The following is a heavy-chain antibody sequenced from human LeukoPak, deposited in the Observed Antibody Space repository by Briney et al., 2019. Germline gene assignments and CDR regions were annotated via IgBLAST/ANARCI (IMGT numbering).Heavy chain of an antibody. D-gene: IGHD1-1*01. CDR2: IGPDGSVS. CDR1: GFTLSPFW. J-gene: IGHJ4*02. Sequence: GGSLRPSCAASGFTLSPFWMHWVRQSPGKGPVWVSRIGPDGSVSNYADSVKGRFTISRDNARNTLYLQISSLSVEDTAVYFCARDMWGTFDYWGQGALVTVSS. CDR3: ARDMWGTFDY. V-gene: IGHV3-74*01.